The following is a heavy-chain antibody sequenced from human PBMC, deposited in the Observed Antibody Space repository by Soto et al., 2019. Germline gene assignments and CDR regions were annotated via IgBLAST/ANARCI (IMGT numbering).Heavy chain of an antibody. V-gene: IGHV3-23*01. J-gene: IGHJ4*02. D-gene: IGHD1-1*01. CDR2: ISGSGGST. CDR1: GFTFSSYA. CDR3: EKSTTGTTLDY. Sequence: GGSLRLSCAASGFTFSSYAMSWVRQAPGKGLEWVSAISGSGGSTCYADSVKGRFTISRDNSKNTLYLQMNSLRAEDTAVYYCEKSTTGTTLDYWGQGTLVTVSS.